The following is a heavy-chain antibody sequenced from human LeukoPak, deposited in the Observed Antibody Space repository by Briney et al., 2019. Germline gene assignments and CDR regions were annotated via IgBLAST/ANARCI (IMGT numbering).Heavy chain of an antibody. V-gene: IGHV4-34*01. CDR1: GGSFSGYY. CDR2: INHSGST. Sequence: PSETLSLTCAVYGGSFSGYYWSWIRQPPGKGLEWIGEINHSGSTNYNPSLKSRVTISVDTSKNQFSLKLSSVTAADTAVYYCARAGPAYYDFWSGYYTGIPFDYWGQGTLVTVSS. CDR3: ARAGPAYYDFWSGYYTGIPFDY. J-gene: IGHJ4*02. D-gene: IGHD3-3*01.